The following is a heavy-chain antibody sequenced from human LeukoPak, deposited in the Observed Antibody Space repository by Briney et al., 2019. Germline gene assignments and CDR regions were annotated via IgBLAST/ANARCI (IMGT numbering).Heavy chain of an antibody. CDR2: INARGDT. D-gene: IGHD2-2*01. CDR3: ARGQVPAARGYNWFDP. CDR1: GWSFNDYY. V-gene: IGHV4-34*01. Sequence: SETLSLTCAVYGWSFNDYYWNWIRQPPGKGLEWIGEINARGDTNYNPSLKSRVTISVDTSKSQFSLRLTSIIAADTAFYYCARGQVPAARGYNWFDPWGQGTLVTLSS. J-gene: IGHJ5*02.